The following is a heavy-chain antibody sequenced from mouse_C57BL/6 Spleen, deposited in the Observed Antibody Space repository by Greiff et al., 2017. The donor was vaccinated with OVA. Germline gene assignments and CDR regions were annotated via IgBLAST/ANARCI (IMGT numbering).Heavy chain of an antibody. CDR1: GYTFTSYG. CDR3: ARSGYSNYVPFDY. CDR2: IDPSDSYT. D-gene: IGHD2-5*01. J-gene: IGHJ2*01. V-gene: IGHV1-50*01. Sequence: VKLQQPGAELVKPGASVKLSCKASGYTFTSYGMQWVKQRPGQGLEWIGEIDPSDSYTNYNQKFKGKATLTVDTSSSTAYMQLSSLTSEDSAVDDCARSGYSNYVPFDYWGQGTTLTVSS.